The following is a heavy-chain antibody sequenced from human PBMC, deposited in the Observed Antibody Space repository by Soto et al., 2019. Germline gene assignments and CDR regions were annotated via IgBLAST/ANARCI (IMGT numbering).Heavy chain of an antibody. Sequence: GGSLRLSCVASGFIFSNCGMHWVRQAPGMGLVWVSHINSGGSSTTYADPVKGRFTISRDNAKNTLYLQMNSLRAEDTAVYYCVRAIGHYGMDVWGRGTTVTVSS. CDR3: VRAIGHYGMDV. V-gene: IGHV3-74*01. CDR1: GFIFSNCG. J-gene: IGHJ6*02. CDR2: INSGGSST. D-gene: IGHD3-22*01.